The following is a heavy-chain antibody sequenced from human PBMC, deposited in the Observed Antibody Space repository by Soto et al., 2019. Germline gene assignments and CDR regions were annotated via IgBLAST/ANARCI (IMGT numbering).Heavy chain of an antibody. Sequence: ETLSLTCAVSGGSISSGGYSWSWIRQPPGKGLEWIGYIYYSGSTNYNPSLKSRVTISVDTSKNQFSLKLSSVTAADTAVYYCARRYCSSTSCYNWFDPWGQGTLVTVSS. V-gene: IGHV4-61*08. CDR1: GGSISSGGYS. D-gene: IGHD2-2*01. CDR2: IYYSGST. CDR3: ARRYCSSTSCYNWFDP. J-gene: IGHJ5*02.